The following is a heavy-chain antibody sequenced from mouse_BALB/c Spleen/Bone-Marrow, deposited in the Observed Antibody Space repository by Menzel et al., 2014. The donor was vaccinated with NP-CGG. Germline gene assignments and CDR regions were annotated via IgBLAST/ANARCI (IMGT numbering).Heavy chain of an antibody. CDR1: GFTFSSYG. V-gene: IGHV5-6-3*01. J-gene: IGHJ2*01. Sequence: EVKLMESGGGLVQPGGSLKLSCAASGFTFSSYGMSWVRQTPDKRLELVATINSNGGSTYYPDSVKGRFTISRDNAKNTLYLQMSSLKSEDTAMYYCARDYYGSSFDYWGQGTTPTVSS. CDR2: INSNGGST. D-gene: IGHD1-1*01. CDR3: ARDYYGSSFDY.